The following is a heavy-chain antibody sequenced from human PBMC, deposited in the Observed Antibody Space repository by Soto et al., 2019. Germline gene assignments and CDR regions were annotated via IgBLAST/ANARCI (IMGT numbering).Heavy chain of an antibody. Sequence: GGSLRLSCAASGFTFSSYWMHWVRQAPGKGLVWVSRINSDGSSTSYADSVKGRFTISRDNAKNTLYLQMNSLRAEDTAVYYCARVRSSSWEPFDYWGQGTLVTVSS. CDR1: GFTFSSYW. CDR3: ARVRSSSWEPFDY. D-gene: IGHD6-13*01. V-gene: IGHV3-74*01. J-gene: IGHJ4*02. CDR2: INSDGSST.